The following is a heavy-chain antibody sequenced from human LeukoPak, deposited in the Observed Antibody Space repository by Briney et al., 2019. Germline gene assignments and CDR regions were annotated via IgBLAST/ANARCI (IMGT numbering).Heavy chain of an antibody. V-gene: IGHV1-18*04. CDR2: ISAYNGNT. CDR3: ARDWGLWFGTRTSGWCFDL. Sequence: GASVKVSCKASGYTFTSYGISWVRQAPGQGLEWMGWISAYNGNTNYAQKLQGRVTMTTDTSTSTAYMELGSLRSDDTAVYYCARDWGLWFGTRTSGWCFDLWGRGTLVTVSS. D-gene: IGHD3-10*01. J-gene: IGHJ2*01. CDR1: GYTFTSYG.